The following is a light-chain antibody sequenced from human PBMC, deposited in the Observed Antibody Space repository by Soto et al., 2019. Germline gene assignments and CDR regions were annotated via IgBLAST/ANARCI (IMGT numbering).Light chain of an antibody. CDR1: SGHSRYA. Sequence: QPVLTQSPSASASLGASVKLTCTLSSGHSRYAIAWQQQQPEKGPRYLMKLNSDGRHSKGDGIPDRFSGSSSGAERYLTIPSLQSEDEADYYCQTWDTDIVLFGGGTKLTVL. CDR3: QTWDTDIVL. V-gene: IGLV4-69*01. J-gene: IGLJ2*01. CDR2: LNSDGRH.